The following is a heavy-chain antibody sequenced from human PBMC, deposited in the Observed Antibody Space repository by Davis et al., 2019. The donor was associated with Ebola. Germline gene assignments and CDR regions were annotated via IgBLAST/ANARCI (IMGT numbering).Heavy chain of an antibody. V-gene: IGHV1-8*01. J-gene: IGHJ5*02. D-gene: IGHD4-17*01. CDR1: GYTFTTYD. Sequence: ASVKVSCKASGYTFTTYDINWVRQATGQGLEWMGWMNPNSGNTGYAQKFQGRVTMTRDTSITTAYMELSSLSSDDTAVYYCTRGIVRRRYGSWFDPWGQGTPVTVSS. CDR3: TRGIVRRRYGSWFDP. CDR2: MNPNSGNT.